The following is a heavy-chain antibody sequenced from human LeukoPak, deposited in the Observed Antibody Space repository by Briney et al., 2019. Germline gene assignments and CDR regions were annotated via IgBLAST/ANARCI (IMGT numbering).Heavy chain of an antibody. CDR2: ISYDGSNK. CDR1: GFTFSSYA. J-gene: IGHJ3*02. CDR3: ARAGLLWFGELFSAFDI. V-gene: IGHV3-30*04. D-gene: IGHD3-10*01. Sequence: GRSLRLSCAASGFTFSSYAMHWVRQAPGKGLEWVAVISYDGSNKYYADSVKGRFTISRDNSKNTLYLQMNSLRAEDTAVYYCARAGLLWFGELFSAFDIWGQGTMVTVSS.